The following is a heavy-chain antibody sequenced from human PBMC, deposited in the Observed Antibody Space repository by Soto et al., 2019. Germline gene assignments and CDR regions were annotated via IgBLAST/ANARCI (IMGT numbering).Heavy chain of an antibody. CDR3: AKRPSSGYYYFEY. CDR2: ISGSGGST. J-gene: IGHJ4*02. D-gene: IGHD3-22*01. Sequence: HPGWSLRLSCAASGFTFSSYAMSLVRQAPGKGLEWVSAISGSGGSTYYADSVKGRFTISRDNSKNTLYLQMNSLRAEDTAVYYCAKRPSSGYYYFEYWGEGTLVTVSS. CDR1: GFTFSSYA. V-gene: IGHV3-23*01.